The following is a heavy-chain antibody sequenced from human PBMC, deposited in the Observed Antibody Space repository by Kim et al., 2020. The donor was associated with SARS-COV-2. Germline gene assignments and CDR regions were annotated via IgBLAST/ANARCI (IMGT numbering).Heavy chain of an antibody. CDR2: ISGSGGST. Sequence: GGSLLSCAASGFTFSSYAMSWVRQAPGKGLEWVSAISGSGGSTYYADSVKGRFTISRDNSKNTLYLQMNSLRAEDTAVYYCAKDLYSSSSWGQGTLVTVSS. D-gene: IGHD6-6*01. J-gene: IGHJ4*02. V-gene: IGHV3-23*01. CDR3: AKDLYSSSS. CDR1: GFTFSSYA.